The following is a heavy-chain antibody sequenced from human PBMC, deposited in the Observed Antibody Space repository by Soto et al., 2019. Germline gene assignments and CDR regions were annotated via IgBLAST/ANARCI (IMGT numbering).Heavy chain of an antibody. CDR3: ARSFGWYAIDQ. D-gene: IGHD6-19*01. CDR2: IHHTGIT. Sequence: SETLSLTCAVYGGSFSGYYWTWIRQPPGTGLEWIGEIHHTGITNNNPSLKRRVTMSVDKSKNQFSLNLNSVTAADTAVYYCARSFGWYAIDQWGQGTLVTVSS. V-gene: IGHV4-34*01. CDR1: GGSFSGYY. J-gene: IGHJ4*02.